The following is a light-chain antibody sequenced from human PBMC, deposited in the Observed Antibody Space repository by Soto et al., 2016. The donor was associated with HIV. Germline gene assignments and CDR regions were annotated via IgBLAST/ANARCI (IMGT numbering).Light chain of an antibody. Sequence: SYVLTQPPSVSVAPGETARVTCGGNKIVSKSVHWYQQKSGQAPLLVVYDDSDRPAGIPERFSDSNSGNTATLTISRVEAGDEADYYCQVWDNSGDHDYVFGTGTKVTIL. J-gene: IGLJ1*01. CDR3: QVWDNSGDHDYV. CDR2: DDS. CDR1: KIVSKS. V-gene: IGLV3-21*02.